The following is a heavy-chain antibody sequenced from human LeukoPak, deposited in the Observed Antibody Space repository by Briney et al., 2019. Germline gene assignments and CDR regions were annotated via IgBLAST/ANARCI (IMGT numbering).Heavy chain of an antibody. CDR3: AKSPVSGSYFTDY. D-gene: IGHD1-26*01. V-gene: IGHV3-23*01. CDR1: GFTFSSYA. Sequence: GGSLRLSCAASGFTFSSYAMSWVRQAPGKGLEWVSTFSGSGGNTHYADSVKGRFTISRDNSKNTLYLQMNSLRAEDTAVYYCAKSPVSGSYFTDYWGQGTLVTVSS. J-gene: IGHJ4*02. CDR2: FSGSGGNT.